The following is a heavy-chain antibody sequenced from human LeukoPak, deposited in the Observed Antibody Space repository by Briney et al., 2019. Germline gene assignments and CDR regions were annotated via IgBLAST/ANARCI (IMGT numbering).Heavy chain of an antibody. V-gene: IGHV1-18*01. J-gene: IGHJ4*02. CDR2: ISGYNYNT. CDR1: GYTFNTYG. D-gene: IGHD2-15*01. Sequence: ASVKVSCKTSGYTFNTYGISWARQAPGQGLEWMGWISGYNYNTNYAQTFQGRITMTTDTSTSTAYMELRSLIYDDTAMYYCARDCSGASCFSDFWGQGTLLTVSS. CDR3: ARDCSGASCFSDF.